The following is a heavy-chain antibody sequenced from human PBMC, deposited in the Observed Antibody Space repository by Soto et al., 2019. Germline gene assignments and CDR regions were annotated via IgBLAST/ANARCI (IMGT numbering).Heavy chain of an antibody. J-gene: IGHJ4*02. V-gene: IGHV1-3*01. Sequence: ASVKVSCKASGYTFTSYAMHWVRQAPGQRLEWMGWINAGNGNTKYSQKFQGRVTITRDTSASTAYMELGSLRSEDTAVYYCAREDYYDSSGYYGYFDYWGQGTLVTIS. CDR3: AREDYYDSSGYYGYFDY. CDR2: INAGNGNT. D-gene: IGHD3-22*01. CDR1: GYTFTSYA.